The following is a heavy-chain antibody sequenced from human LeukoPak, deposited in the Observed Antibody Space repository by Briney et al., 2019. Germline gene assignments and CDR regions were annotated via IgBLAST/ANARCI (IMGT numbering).Heavy chain of an antibody. CDR3: ARGEEYGSGTVHFDY. Sequence: SETLSLTCAVSGASISRSIWWSWVRQPPGKGLEWIGEIYHGGSTNYNPSLRSRVTISVDKSKNQFSLNLSSVTAADTAVYYCARGEEYGSGTVHFDYWGQGTLVTVSS. D-gene: IGHD3-10*01. CDR2: IYHGGST. V-gene: IGHV4-4*02. J-gene: IGHJ4*02. CDR1: GASISRSIW.